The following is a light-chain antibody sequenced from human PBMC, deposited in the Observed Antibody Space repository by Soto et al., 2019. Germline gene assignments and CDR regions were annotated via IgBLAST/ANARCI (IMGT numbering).Light chain of an antibody. V-gene: IGLV1-44*01. Sequence: QSVLTQPPSASVTPGQRVTIPCSGSSSNIGSNTVNWYQQLPGTAPKLLIYSNNQRPSGVPDRFSGSKSGTSASLAISGLQSEDEADYYCAAWDDSLNACYVFGTGTKVTVL. CDR3: AAWDDSLNACYV. J-gene: IGLJ1*01. CDR1: SSNIGSNT. CDR2: SNN.